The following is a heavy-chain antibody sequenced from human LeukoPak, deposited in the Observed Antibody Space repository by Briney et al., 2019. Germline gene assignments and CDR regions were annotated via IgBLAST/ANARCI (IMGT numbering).Heavy chain of an antibody. Sequence: HPGGSLRLSCAASGFTFSSYAMHWVRQAPGKGLEWVAVISYDGSNKYYADSVKGRFTISRDNSKNTLYLQMNSLRAEDTAVYYCARDDEVTPGDYWGQGTLVTVSS. D-gene: IGHD2-21*02. CDR3: ARDDEVTPGDY. J-gene: IGHJ4*02. V-gene: IGHV3-30-3*01. CDR1: GFTFSSYA. CDR2: ISYDGSNK.